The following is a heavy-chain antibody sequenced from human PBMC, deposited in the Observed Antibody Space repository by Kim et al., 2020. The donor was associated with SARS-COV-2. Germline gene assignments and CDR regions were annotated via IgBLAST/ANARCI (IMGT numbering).Heavy chain of an antibody. J-gene: IGHJ4*02. V-gene: IGHV1-69*13. D-gene: IGHD3-3*01. CDR2: IIPIFGTA. CDR1: GGTFSSYA. CDR3: ARDVSGEWLFPYFDY. Sequence: SVKVSCKASGGTFSSYAISWVRQAPGQGLEWMGGIIPIFGTANYAQKFQGRVTITADESTSTAYMELSSLRSEDTAVYYCARDVSGEWLFPYFDYWGQGTLVTVSS.